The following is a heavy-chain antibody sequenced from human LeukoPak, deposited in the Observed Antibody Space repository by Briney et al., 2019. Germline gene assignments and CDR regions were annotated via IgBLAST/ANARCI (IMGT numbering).Heavy chain of an antibody. CDR2: IDSEGIGT. CDR1: GLTFSNYN. J-gene: IGHJ4*02. V-gene: IGHV3-74*01. Sequence: GGSLRLSCAASGLTFSNYNMNWVRQAPGKGLVWVSRIDSEGIGTSYADSVKGRFTISRDNAKKTLFLQMNSLRAEDTAVYYCGSVFDYWGQGVLVTVSS. CDR3: GSVFDY.